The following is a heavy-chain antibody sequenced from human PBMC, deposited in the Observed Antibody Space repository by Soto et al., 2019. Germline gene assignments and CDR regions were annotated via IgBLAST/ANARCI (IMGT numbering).Heavy chain of an antibody. D-gene: IGHD3-22*01. Sequence: SVKVSCKASGGTFSSYAISWVRQAPGQGLEWMGGIIPIFGTANYAQKFQGRVTITADESTSTAYMELSSLRSEDTAVYYCARDAHSYDSSGSPSRLDYCGQRPLVTVSS. CDR2: IIPIFGTA. V-gene: IGHV1-69*13. J-gene: IGHJ4*02. CDR1: GGTFSSYA. CDR3: ARDAHSYDSSGSPSRLDY.